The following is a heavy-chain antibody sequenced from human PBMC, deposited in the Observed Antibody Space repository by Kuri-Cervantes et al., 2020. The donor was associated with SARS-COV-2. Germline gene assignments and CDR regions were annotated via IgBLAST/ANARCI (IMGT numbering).Heavy chain of an antibody. J-gene: IGHJ4*02. CDR3: SRAGRSSGHYAYRPLPPKRNGVWYFDY. V-gene: IGHV4-34*01. CDR1: GGSFSGYY. Sequence: SETLSLTCAVYGGSFSGYYWSWVRQPPGKGLEWIGEINHSGSTNYNPSLKSRLTISVDTSKNQFSLKLSSVTAADTAVYYCSRAGRSSGHYAYRPLPPKRNGVWYFDYWGQGTLVTVSS. CDR2: INHSGST. D-gene: IGHD3-22*01.